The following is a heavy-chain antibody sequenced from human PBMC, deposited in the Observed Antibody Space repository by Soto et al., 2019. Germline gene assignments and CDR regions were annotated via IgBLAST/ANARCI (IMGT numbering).Heavy chain of an antibody. CDR2: MNPNSGKT. Sequence: QVQLVQSGAEVKKPGASVKVSCKASGYTFTSYEINWVRQATGQGLEYLGWMNPNSGKTVYVQKFQGRVTMTWDTSITTAYMELSSLRSEDTAVYFCARGIKYGAYSRWFDPWGQGTLVTVSS. CDR1: GYTFTSYE. D-gene: IGHD4-17*01. V-gene: IGHV1-8*01. CDR3: ARGIKYGAYSRWFDP. J-gene: IGHJ5*02.